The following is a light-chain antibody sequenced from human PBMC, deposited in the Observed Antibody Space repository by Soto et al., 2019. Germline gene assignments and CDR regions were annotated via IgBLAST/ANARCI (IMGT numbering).Light chain of an antibody. Sequence: EIVLTQSPATLSLSPGERATLSCRASQSVYIYLAWYQQKPGQSPRLLIYDASNRATGVPVRFSGSGSGTVFTLTIGSLEPEDSAVYYCQQRKNWPPITFGQGTRLEIK. CDR1: QSVYIY. V-gene: IGKV3-11*01. CDR2: DAS. J-gene: IGKJ5*01. CDR3: QQRKNWPPIT.